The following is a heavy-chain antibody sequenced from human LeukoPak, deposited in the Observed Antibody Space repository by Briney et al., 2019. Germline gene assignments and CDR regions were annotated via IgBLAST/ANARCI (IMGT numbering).Heavy chain of an antibody. V-gene: IGHV4-39*02. CDR2: IYYSGST. J-gene: IGHJ6*02. D-gene: IGHD5-18*01. CDR3: ARDRATWIQLWLHYYYYGMDV. CDR1: GGSISSSSYC. Sequence: SETLSLTCTVSGGSISSSSYCWGWVRQPPGKGLEWIVSIYYSGSTYYNPSLKSPVTISVHTSKNQFSLKLSSVTAADTAVYYCARDRATWIQLWLHYYYYGMDVWGQGTPVTVSS.